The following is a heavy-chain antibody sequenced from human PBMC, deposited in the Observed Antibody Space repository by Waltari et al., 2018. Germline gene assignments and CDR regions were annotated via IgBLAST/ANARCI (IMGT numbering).Heavy chain of an antibody. Sequence: QLQLQESGPGLVKPSETLSLTCTVSGGSISSSSYYWGWIRQPPGKGLEWIGSIYYSGSTYYNPSLKSRVTISVDTSKNQFSLKLSSVTAADTAVYYCARGGTVSPFDYWGQGTLVTVSS. D-gene: IGHD3-16*01. J-gene: IGHJ4*02. V-gene: IGHV4-39*01. CDR2: IYYSGST. CDR3: ARGGTVSPFDY. CDR1: GGSISSSSYY.